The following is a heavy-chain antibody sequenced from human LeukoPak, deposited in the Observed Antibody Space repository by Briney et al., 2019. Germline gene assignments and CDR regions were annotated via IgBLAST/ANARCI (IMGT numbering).Heavy chain of an antibody. CDR3: ARETADDAFDI. CDR1: GFTFSSYW. CDR2: INSDGSTT. Sequence: GGSLGLSCAASGFTFSSYWMHWVRHAPGKGLVWVSRINSDGSTTSYADSVKGRFTISRDNAKNTLYLQMNSLRAGDTAVYYCARETADDAFDIWGQGTMVTVSS. J-gene: IGHJ3*02. V-gene: IGHV3-74*01. D-gene: IGHD1-14*01.